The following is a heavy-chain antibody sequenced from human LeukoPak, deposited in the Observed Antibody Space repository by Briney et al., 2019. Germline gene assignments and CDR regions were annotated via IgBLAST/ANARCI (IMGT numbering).Heavy chain of an antibody. Sequence: SETLSLTCAVYGGSFSGYYWSWIRQPPGKGLEWIGEINHSGSTNYNPSLKSRVTISVDTSKNQFSLKLSSVTAADTAVYYCARHRRSGSYLYWGQGTLVTVSS. D-gene: IGHD1-26*01. CDR2: INHSGST. CDR3: ARHRRSGSYLY. CDR1: GGSFSGYY. J-gene: IGHJ4*02. V-gene: IGHV4-34*01.